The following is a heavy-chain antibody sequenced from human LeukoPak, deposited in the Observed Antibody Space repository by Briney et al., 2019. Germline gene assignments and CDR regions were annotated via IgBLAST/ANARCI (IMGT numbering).Heavy chain of an antibody. Sequence: PPETLSLTCTVSGGSISSGGYYWSWIRQHPGKGLEWIGYIYYSGSTYYNPSLKSRVTISVDTSKNQFSLKLSSVTAADTAVYYCARGFGVVTPDRLYYFDYWGQGTLVTVSS. D-gene: IGHD3-3*01. J-gene: IGHJ4*02. CDR1: GGSISSGGYY. V-gene: IGHV4-31*03. CDR2: IYYSGST. CDR3: ARGFGVVTPDRLYYFDY.